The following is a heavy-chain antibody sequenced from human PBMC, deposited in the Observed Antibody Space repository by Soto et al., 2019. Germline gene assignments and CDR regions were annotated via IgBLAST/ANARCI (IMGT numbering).Heavy chain of an antibody. Sequence: GGSLRLSCAASGFSVSSNYMNWVRQAPGKGLEWVSVMYSGGSTYYADSVKGRFTIFRNNSKNTLYLQMNSLRAEDTAVYYCARGSGYIIEYWGQGTLVTVSS. CDR3: ARGSGYIIEY. CDR2: MYSGGST. D-gene: IGHD5-12*01. CDR1: GFSVSSNY. J-gene: IGHJ4*02. V-gene: IGHV3-66*01.